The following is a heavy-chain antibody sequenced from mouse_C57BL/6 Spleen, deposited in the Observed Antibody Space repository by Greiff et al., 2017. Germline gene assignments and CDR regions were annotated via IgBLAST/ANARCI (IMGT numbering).Heavy chain of an antibody. CDR3: ARHDDGNHAIDY. V-gene: IGHV2-2*01. Sequence: QVQLKESGPGLVQPSQSLSITCTVSGFSFTSYGVHWVRQSPGKGLEWLGVIWSGGSTAYNAAFISRLSISKDNTKSQVCIKRNSLQTDDTAIYYCARHDDGNHAIDYWGQGTSVTVSA. CDR1: GFSFTSYG. J-gene: IGHJ4*01. D-gene: IGHD2-1*01. CDR2: IWSGGST.